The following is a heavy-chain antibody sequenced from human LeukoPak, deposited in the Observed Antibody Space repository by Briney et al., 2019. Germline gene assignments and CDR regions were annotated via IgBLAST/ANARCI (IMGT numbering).Heavy chain of an antibody. D-gene: IGHD3-10*01. V-gene: IGHV1-46*01. CDR3: AREGGYYGSGSYYNGLLAFDI. CDR1: GYTFTSYY. CDR2: INPSGGST. Sequence: ASVKVSCKASGYTFTSYYMHWVRQAPGQGLEWMGIINPSGGSTSYAQKFQGRVTMTRDMSTSTVYMELSSLRSEDTAVYYCAREGGYYGSGSYYNGLLAFDIWGQGTMVTVSS. J-gene: IGHJ3*02.